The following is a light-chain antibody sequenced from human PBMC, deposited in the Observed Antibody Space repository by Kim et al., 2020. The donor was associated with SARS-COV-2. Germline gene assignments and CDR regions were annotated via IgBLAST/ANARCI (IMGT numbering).Light chain of an antibody. CDR3: QQYGDSPYT. J-gene: IGKJ2*01. CDR1: QSGSNNQ. Sequence: LFQGERARHSCRDSQSGSNNQLAWYQHKPPQAPRLLIYRAYTRATGIPDRFSGSGSGTDFTLTIGRLEPEDFTGYYCQQYGDSPYTFGQGTKLEI. V-gene: IGKV3-20*01. CDR2: RAY.